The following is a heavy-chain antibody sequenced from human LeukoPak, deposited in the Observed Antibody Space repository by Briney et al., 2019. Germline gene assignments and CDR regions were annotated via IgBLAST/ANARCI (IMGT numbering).Heavy chain of an antibody. Sequence: GGSLRLSCAASGFTFSSYAMSWVRQAPGKGLEWVSAISGSGGSTYYADSVKGRFTISRDNSKNTLSLQMNSLRAEDTALYYCAKSDCGTIGCKLLNYWGQGTLVTVSS. J-gene: IGHJ4*02. CDR1: GFTFSSYA. D-gene: IGHD2-21*01. CDR2: ISGSGGST. V-gene: IGHV3-23*01. CDR3: AKSDCGTIGCKLLNY.